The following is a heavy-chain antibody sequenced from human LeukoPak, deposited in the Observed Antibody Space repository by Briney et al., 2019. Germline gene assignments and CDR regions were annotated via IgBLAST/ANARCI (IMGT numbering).Heavy chain of an antibody. J-gene: IGHJ4*02. CDR3: ARAAIRTLVDY. CDR1: GYTLTELS. CDR2: FDPEDGET. V-gene: IGHV1-24*01. D-gene: IGHD2-2*01. Sequence: ASVKVSCKVSGYTLTELSMHWVRQAPGKGLEWMGGFDPEDGETIYAQKLQGRVTMTTDTSTSTAYMELRSLRSDDTAVYYCARAAIRTLVDYWGQGTLVTVSS.